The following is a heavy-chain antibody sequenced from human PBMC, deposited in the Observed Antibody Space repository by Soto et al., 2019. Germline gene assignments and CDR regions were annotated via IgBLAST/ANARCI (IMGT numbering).Heavy chain of an antibody. CDR3: TTDDPINRN. J-gene: IGHJ4*02. Sequence: RLSCAASGFTFSNAWMSWVRQAPGKGLEWVGRIKSKTDGGTTDYAAPVKGRFTVSRDDSKNMVFLQMNSLKIEDTAVYYCTTDDPINRNWGQGTLVTVSS. V-gene: IGHV3-15*01. CDR2: IKSKTDGGTT. CDR1: GFTFSNAW.